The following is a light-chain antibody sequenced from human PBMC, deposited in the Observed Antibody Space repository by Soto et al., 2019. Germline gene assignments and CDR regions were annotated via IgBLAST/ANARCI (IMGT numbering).Light chain of an antibody. CDR3: MQALQTHRLT. V-gene: IGKV2-28*01. Sequence: IVMTQSQDSLAVSLGERATINCNSSQSLLYSSNNKNLLAWYLQKPGQSPQLLIYLGSHRASGVPDRFSGSGSGTDFTLKISRVEPADVGVYYCMQALQTHRLTFGGGTKVDIK. CDR1: QSLLYSSNNKNL. CDR2: LGS. J-gene: IGKJ4*01.